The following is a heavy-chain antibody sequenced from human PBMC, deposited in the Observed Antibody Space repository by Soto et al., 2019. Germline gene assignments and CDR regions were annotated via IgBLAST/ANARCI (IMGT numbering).Heavy chain of an antibody. J-gene: IGHJ3*02. V-gene: IGHV1-8*01. Sequence: QVQLVQSGAEVKKPGASVKVSCKASGYTFTNYDINWVRQATGQGLEWMGWMNPNSGNTGYAQKFQGRVTMTRNTYISTAYMELSSLRSEDTAVYYCAREPTDTAMVRAFDIWGQGTMVTVSS. CDR3: AREPTDTAMVRAFDI. CDR2: MNPNSGNT. D-gene: IGHD5-18*01. CDR1: GYTFTNYD.